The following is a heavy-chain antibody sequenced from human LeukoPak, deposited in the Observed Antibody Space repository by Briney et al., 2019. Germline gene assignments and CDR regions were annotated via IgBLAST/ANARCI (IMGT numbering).Heavy chain of an antibody. CDR3: ARDLVAGTTYYYYMDV. D-gene: IGHD6-19*01. CDR2: FDPEDGET. Sequence: GASVKVSCKVSGYTLTELSMHWVRQAPGKGLEWMGGFDPEDGETIYAQKFQGRVTMTRDTSTSTVYMELSSLRSEDTAVYYCARDLVAGTTYYYYMDVWGQGTLVTVSS. V-gene: IGHV1-24*01. J-gene: IGHJ6*03. CDR1: GYTLTELS.